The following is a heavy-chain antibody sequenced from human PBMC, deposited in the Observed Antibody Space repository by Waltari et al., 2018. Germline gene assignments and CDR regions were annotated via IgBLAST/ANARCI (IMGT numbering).Heavy chain of an antibody. CDR2: IYHSGGT. CDR3: ARQPPGPYSGSYYWGDY. J-gene: IGHJ4*02. Sequence: QVQLQESGPGLVKPSETLSLTCAVSGYSISSGYYWGWIRQPPGKGLEWIGSIYHSGGTYYNPSLKSRVTISVDTSKNQFSLKLSSVTAADTAVYYCARQPPGPYSGSYYWGDYWGQGTLVTVSS. D-gene: IGHD1-26*01. V-gene: IGHV4-38-2*01. CDR1: GYSISSGYY.